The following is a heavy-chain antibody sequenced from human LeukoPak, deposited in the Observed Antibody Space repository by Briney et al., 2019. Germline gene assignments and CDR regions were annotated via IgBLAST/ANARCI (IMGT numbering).Heavy chain of an antibody. J-gene: IGHJ6*03. CDR1: GGSISSYY. CDR2: IYYSGST. CDR3: ARGPFYYYYYYYMDV. V-gene: IGHV4-59*12. Sequence: SETLSLTCTVSGGSISSYYWSWIRQPPGKGLEWIGYIYYSGSTNYNPSLKSRVTISVDTSKNQFSLKLSSVTAADTAVYYCARGPFYYYYYYYMDVWGKGTTVTVSS.